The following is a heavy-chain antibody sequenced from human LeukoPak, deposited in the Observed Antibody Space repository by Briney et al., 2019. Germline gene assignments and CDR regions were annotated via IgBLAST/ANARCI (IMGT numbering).Heavy chain of an antibody. Sequence: SESLSLTCTVSGGSISSYYWSWIRQPPGKGLEWIAYISDIGSINYNPSLKSRVTISLDTSKNRFSLKLSSVTAADTAVYYCAGHHPRNTVDFWGQGTLVTVSS. V-gene: IGHV4-59*08. D-gene: IGHD2/OR15-2a*01. J-gene: IGHJ4*02. CDR2: ISDIGSI. CDR3: AGHHPRNTVDF. CDR1: GGSISSYY.